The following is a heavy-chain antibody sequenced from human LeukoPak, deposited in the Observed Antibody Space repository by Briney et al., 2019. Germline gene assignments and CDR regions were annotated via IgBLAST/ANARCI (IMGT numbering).Heavy chain of an antibody. CDR1: GYSFTTYW. D-gene: IGHD1-26*01. Sequence: GESLKISCRGSGYSFTTYWIGWVRQMPGKGLEWMGIIYPDDSDTRYSPSFQGQVTISADKSISTAYLQWSSLKASDTAMYYCARKQVGATGSFDYWGQGTLVTVSS. CDR3: ARKQVGATGSFDY. J-gene: IGHJ4*02. CDR2: IYPDDSDT. V-gene: IGHV5-51*01.